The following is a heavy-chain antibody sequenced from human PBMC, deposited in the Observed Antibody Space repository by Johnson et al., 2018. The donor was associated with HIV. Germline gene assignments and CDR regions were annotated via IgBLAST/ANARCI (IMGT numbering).Heavy chain of an antibody. D-gene: IGHD2-8*02. J-gene: IGHJ3*02. CDR3: ARPVSPWSAYDAFDI. CDR1: GFTFSSYA. CDR2: INSDGSST. Sequence: VQLVESGGGVVQPGRSLRLSCAASGFTFSSYAMHWVRQAPGKGLVWVSRINSDGSSTSYADSVKGRFTISRDNAKNTLYLQMNSLRAEDTAVYYCARPVSPWSAYDAFDIWGQGTMVTVSS. V-gene: IGHV3-74*02.